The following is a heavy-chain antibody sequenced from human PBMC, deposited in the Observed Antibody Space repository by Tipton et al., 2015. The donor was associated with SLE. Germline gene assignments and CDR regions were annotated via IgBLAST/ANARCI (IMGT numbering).Heavy chain of an antibody. V-gene: IGHV4-61*01. CDR3: ARDAEVVFDAFDI. CDR1: GGSVSSGSYY. J-gene: IGHJ3*02. Sequence: TLSLTCTVSGGSVSSGSYYWSWIRQPPGKGLEWIGYIYYSGSTYYNPSLKSRVTISVDTSKNQFSLKLSPVTAADTAVYYCARDAEVVFDAFDIWGQGTMVTVSS. CDR2: IYYSGST. D-gene: IGHD2-2*01.